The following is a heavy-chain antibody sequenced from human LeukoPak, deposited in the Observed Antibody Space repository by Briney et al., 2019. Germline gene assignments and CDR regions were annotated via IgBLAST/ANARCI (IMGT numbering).Heavy chain of an antibody. CDR3: ARDDYYDSSGPLGYYFDY. CDR1: GGSISSYY. D-gene: IGHD3-22*01. J-gene: IGHJ4*02. Sequence: SETLSLTCTVSGGSISSYYWSWIRQPPGKGLEWIGYIYYSGSTNYNPSLKSRVTISVDTSKNQFSLKLSSVTAADTAVYYCARDDYYDSSGPLGYYFDYWGQGTLVTVSS. V-gene: IGHV4-59*01. CDR2: IYYSGST.